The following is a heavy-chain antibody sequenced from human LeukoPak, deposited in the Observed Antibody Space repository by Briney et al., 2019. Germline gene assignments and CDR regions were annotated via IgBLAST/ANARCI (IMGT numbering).Heavy chain of an antibody. V-gene: IGHV4-39*07. Sequence: SETLSLTCTVSGGSISSYYWGWIRQPPGKGLEWIGSIYYSGSTYYNPSLKSRVTISVDTSKNQFSLKLSSVTAADTAVYYCARDDRGATTSFDYWGQGTLVTVSS. CDR2: IYYSGST. J-gene: IGHJ4*02. D-gene: IGHD1-26*01. CDR3: ARDDRGATTSFDY. CDR1: GGSISSYY.